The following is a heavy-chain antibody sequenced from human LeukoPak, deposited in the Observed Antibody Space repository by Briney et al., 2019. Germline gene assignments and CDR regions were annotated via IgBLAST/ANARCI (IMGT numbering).Heavy chain of an antibody. V-gene: IGHV5-51*01. D-gene: IGHD6-13*01. J-gene: IGHJ2*01. CDR3: ATRTAAASWYFDL. CDR1: GYSFSNYW. Sequence: GESLKISCKGSGYSFSNYWIGWVRQMPGEGLEWMGIIYPGDSDTRYSPSFQGQVTISADKTISTTYLQWTSLKASDTAMYYCATRTAAASWYFDLWGRGTLVTVSS. CDR2: IYPGDSDT.